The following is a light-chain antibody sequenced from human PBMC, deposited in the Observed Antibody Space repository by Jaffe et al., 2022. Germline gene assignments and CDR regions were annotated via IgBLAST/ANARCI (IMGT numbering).Light chain of an antibody. CDR2: WAS. Sequence: DIVMTQSPDSLAVSLGERATINCKSSQSVLSSSNNKNYLAWYQQKPGQPPKLLIYWASTRESGVPDRFSGSGSGTDFTLTISSLQAEDVAVYYCQQYYSSPPTFGGGTKVEIK. CDR1: QSVLSSSNNKNY. J-gene: IGKJ4*01. CDR3: QQYYSSPPT. V-gene: IGKV4-1*01.